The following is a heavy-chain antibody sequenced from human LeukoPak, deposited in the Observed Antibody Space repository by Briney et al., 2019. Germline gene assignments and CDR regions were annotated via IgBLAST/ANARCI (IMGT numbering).Heavy chain of an antibody. V-gene: IGHV1-69*13. D-gene: IGHD3-22*01. Sequence: ASVKVSCKASGGTFSSYAISWVRQAPGQGLEWMGGIIPIFGTANYAQKFQGRVTITADESTSTAYMELSSLRSEDTAVYYCARVRGTYYYDSSGCYYGYYGMDVWGQGTTVTVSS. CDR2: IIPIFGTA. J-gene: IGHJ6*02. CDR1: GGTFSSYA. CDR3: ARVRGTYYYDSSGCYYGYYGMDV.